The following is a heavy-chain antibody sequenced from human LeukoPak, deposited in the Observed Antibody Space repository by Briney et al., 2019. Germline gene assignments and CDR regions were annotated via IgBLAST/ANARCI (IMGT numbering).Heavy chain of an antibody. Sequence: SETLSLTCTVSAGSISSYYWSWIRQPPGKGLEWIGYIYYSGSTNYNPSLKSRVTISVDTSKNQFSLKLSSVTAADTAVYYCARTTEAHSWRTRYYDYYMDVWGKGTTVTVSS. V-gene: IGHV4-59*01. CDR2: IYYSGST. CDR3: ARTTEAHSWRTRYYDYYMDV. D-gene: IGHD6-13*01. CDR1: AGSISSYY. J-gene: IGHJ6*03.